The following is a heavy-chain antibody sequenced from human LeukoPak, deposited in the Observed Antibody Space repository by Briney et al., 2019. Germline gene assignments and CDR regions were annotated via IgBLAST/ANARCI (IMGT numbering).Heavy chain of an antibody. Sequence: PGGSLRLSCAASGFTFSSYWMSWVRQAPGKGLEWVANIKQDGSEKYYVDSVKGRFTISRDNAKNSLYLQMNSLRAEDTAVYYCARVNVLRYFDWLSDYYYYYMDVRGKGTTVTVSS. CDR1: GFTFSSYW. D-gene: IGHD3-9*01. CDR2: IKQDGSEK. V-gene: IGHV3-7*01. CDR3: ARVNVLRYFDWLSDYYYYYMDV. J-gene: IGHJ6*03.